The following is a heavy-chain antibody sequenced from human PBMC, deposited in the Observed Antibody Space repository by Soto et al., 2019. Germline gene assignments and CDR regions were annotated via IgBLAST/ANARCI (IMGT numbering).Heavy chain of an antibody. J-gene: IGHJ6*02. CDR3: ANCGRHFYGMDV. Sequence: ASVKVSCKSSGYTFTSYYMHWVRQAPGQGLEWMGIINPSGGSTSYAQKFQGRVTMTRDTSTSTVYMELSSLRSEDTAVYYCANCGRHFYGMDVWGQGTTVTVSS. D-gene: IGHD1-26*01. CDR2: INPSGGST. V-gene: IGHV1-46*01. CDR1: GYTFTSYY.